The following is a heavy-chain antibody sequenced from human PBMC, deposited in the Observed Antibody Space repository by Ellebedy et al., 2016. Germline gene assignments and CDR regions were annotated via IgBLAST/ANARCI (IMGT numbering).Heavy chain of an antibody. CDR2: NKSKTDGGTT. CDR3: TTWTVLRYFVN. V-gene: IGHV3-15*01. CDR1: GFTFSNAW. D-gene: IGHD3-9*01. J-gene: IGHJ4*02. Sequence: GGSLRLXCAASGFTFSNAWMSWVRQAPGKGLEWVGRNKSKTDGGTTDYAAPVKGRFTISRDDSKNTLYLQMNSLKTEDTAVYYCTTWTVLRYFVNWGQGTLVTVSS.